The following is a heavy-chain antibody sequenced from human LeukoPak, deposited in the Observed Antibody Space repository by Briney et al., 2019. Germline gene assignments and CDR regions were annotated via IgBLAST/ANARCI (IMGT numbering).Heavy chain of an antibody. CDR2: IRSKPKNHAT. CDR3: SRATLQ. Sequence: AGGSLKLSCSGPGFTFSGSAIPWVRQASGKGLEWVGRIRSKPKNHATAYAASVEGRFTISRDDTKNTAYLQMNSLRIEDTAVYYCSRATLQWGQGTLVIVSS. J-gene: IGHJ4*02. CDR1: GFTFSGSA. V-gene: IGHV3-73*01.